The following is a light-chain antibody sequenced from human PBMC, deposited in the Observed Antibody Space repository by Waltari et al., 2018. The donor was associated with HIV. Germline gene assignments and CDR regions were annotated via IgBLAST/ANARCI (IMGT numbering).Light chain of an antibody. V-gene: IGKV3-11*01. CDR3: HQYSIWPLT. CDR1: QSVRCS. J-gene: IGKJ3*01. Sequence: EIVLTQSPATLSFSPGERATLSCRASQSVRCSLAWYQQKPGQAPRLLIYETSNRATGIPGRFKGSGSGTDFTLTISNLEPEDFALYYCHQYSIWPLTFGPGTTLDFK. CDR2: ETS.